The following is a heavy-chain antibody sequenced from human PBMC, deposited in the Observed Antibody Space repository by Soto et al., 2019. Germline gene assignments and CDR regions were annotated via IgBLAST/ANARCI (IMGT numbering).Heavy chain of an antibody. CDR1: GGPFSSYA. J-gene: IGHJ4*02. Sequence: QVQLVQSGAEVKKPGSSVKVSCKASGGPFSSYAISWVRQAPGQGLEWVGGIIPALGTADYAQKFEGRVTITADETTSTAYMELSSLRSEDTAVYYCAIVWDATNDSWGQGTLVTVSS. D-gene: IGHD1-26*01. V-gene: IGHV1-69*11. CDR3: AIVWDATNDS. CDR2: IIPALGTA.